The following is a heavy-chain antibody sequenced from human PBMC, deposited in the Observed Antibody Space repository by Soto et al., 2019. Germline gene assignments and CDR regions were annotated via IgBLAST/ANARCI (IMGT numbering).Heavy chain of an antibody. CDR1: GGTFGSYA. J-gene: IGHJ4*02. D-gene: IGHD2-2*01. Sequence: QVQLVQSGAEVKKPGSSVKVSCKASGGTFGSYAFSWVRQAPGQGLEWMGGIIPVSGAAHYAQKFQGRVTTTADESTSTAYMELSSLSSQYTAVYYCATALGCRSTSCTLDYWGQGTRVIVSS. V-gene: IGHV1-69*01. CDR2: IIPVSGAA. CDR3: ATALGCRSTSCTLDY.